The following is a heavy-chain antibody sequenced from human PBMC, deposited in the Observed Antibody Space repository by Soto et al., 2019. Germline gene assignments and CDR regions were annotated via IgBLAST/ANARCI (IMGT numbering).Heavy chain of an antibody. CDR2: IRSKANSYAT. Sequence: EVQLVESGGGLVQPGGSLKLSCAASGFTFSGSAMHWVRQASGKGLEWVGRIRSKANSYATAYAASVKGRFTISRDDSXNTAYLQMNSLKTEDTAVYYCTFNVDTAMVRPFDYWGQGTLVTVSS. CDR1: GFTFSGSA. J-gene: IGHJ4*02. V-gene: IGHV3-73*01. CDR3: TFNVDTAMVRPFDY. D-gene: IGHD5-18*01.